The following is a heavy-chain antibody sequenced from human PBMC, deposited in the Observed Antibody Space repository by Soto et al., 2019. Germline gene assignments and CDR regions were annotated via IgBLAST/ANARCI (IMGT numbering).Heavy chain of an antibody. V-gene: IGHV3-23*01. J-gene: IGHJ4*02. CDR2: ISGSGGGT. CDR3: AKDRFGQLWYSEVDS. CDR1: GFTFSSYA. D-gene: IGHD5-18*01. Sequence: PGGSLRLSCAASGFTFSSYAMSWVRQAPGKGLEWVSAISGSGGGTYYADSVKGRFTISRDNSKNTLYLQMNSLRAEDTAVYYCAKDRFGQLWYSEVDSWGQGTLVTVSS.